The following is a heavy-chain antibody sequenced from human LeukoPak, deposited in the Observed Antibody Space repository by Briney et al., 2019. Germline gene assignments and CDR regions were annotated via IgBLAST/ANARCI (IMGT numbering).Heavy chain of an antibody. CDR1: GYTFTIYG. V-gene: IGHV1-18*01. CDR2: ISAYNGNT. CDR3: ARDQQWLDPARHGFDY. D-gene: IGHD6-19*01. Sequence: GASVQVSXKASGYTFTIYGISWVRQAPGQGLEWMGWISAYNGNTNYAQKLQGRVTMTTDTSTSTAYMELRSLRSDDTAVYYCARDQQWLDPARHGFDYWGQGTLVTVSS. J-gene: IGHJ4*02.